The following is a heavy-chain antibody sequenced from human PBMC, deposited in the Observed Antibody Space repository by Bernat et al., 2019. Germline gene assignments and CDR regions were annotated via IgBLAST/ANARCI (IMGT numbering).Heavy chain of an antibody. CDR1: GFTFSNAW. V-gene: IGHV3-15*07. J-gene: IGHJ6*02. Sequence: VQLVESGGGLVKPGGSLRLSCAASGFTFSNAWMNWVRQAPGKGLEWVGRIKSKTDGGTTDYASPVRGRITISRDDSKNTLYLQMNSLKTEDTAVYYCTTPLYYYDMDVWGQGTTVTVS. CDR3: TTPLYYYDMDV. CDR2: IKSKTDGGTT.